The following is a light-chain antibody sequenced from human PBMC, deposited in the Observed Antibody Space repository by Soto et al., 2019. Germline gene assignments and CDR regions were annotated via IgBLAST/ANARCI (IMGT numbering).Light chain of an antibody. CDR3: SSYTSSSSLVV. V-gene: IGLV2-14*01. CDR1: SSDVGGYNH. Sequence: QSALTQPASVSGSPGQSITISCTGTSSDVGGYNHVSWYQQYPGKAPEVMIYDVSNRPSGVSNRFSGSKSGNTASLTISGLQAEDEADYYCSSYTSSSSLVVFGGGTKVTVL. J-gene: IGLJ2*01. CDR2: DVS.